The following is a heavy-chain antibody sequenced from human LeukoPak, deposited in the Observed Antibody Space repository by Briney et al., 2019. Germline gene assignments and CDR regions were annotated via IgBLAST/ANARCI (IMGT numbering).Heavy chain of an antibody. J-gene: IGHJ3*02. CDR3: ARDQLEWEPPAFDI. Sequence: VASVKVSCKASGYTFTGYYMHWVRQAPGQGLEWMGRINPNSGGTNYAQKFQGRVTMTRDTSISTAYMELSRLRSEDTAVYYCARDQLEWEPPAFDIWGQGTMVTVSS. V-gene: IGHV1-2*06. D-gene: IGHD1-26*01. CDR2: INPNSGGT. CDR1: GYTFTGYY.